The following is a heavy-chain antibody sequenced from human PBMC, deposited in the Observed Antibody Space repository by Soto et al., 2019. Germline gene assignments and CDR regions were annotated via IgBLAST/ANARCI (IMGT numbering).Heavy chain of an antibody. CDR2: INPNSGGT. D-gene: IGHD2-2*01. Sequence: ASVKVSCKASGYTFTGYYMHWVRQAPGQGLEWMGWINPNSGGTNYAQKFQGWVTMTRDTSISTAYMELSRLRSDDTAVYYCARPISSTTDAFDIWGQATMVTVSS. J-gene: IGHJ3*02. CDR3: ARPISSTTDAFDI. V-gene: IGHV1-2*04. CDR1: GYTFTGYY.